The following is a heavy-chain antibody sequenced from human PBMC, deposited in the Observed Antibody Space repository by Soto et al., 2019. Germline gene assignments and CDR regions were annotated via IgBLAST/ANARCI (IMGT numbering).Heavy chain of an antibody. CDR1: GGTFSSYA. V-gene: IGHV1-69*01. D-gene: IGHD5-12*01. Sequence: QVQLVQSGAEVKKPGSSVKVSCKASGGTFSSYAISWVRQAPGQGLEWMGGIIPIFGAANYAQKFQGRVTITADESTSTAYMELSSLRSEDTAVYYCARGGMATICERKDYYGMDVWGQGTTVTVSS. J-gene: IGHJ6*02. CDR2: IIPIFGAA. CDR3: ARGGMATICERKDYYGMDV.